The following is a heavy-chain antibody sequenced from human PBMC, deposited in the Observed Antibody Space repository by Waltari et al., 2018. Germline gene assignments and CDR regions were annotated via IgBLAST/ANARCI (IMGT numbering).Heavy chain of an antibody. Sequence: VESGGGLVQPGGSLGLSCAASGFTFSTYWMICVRQAPGKGLEWVANIKTDGSEKYYVDSVKGRFTISRDNAQNSLSLQMSTLRAEDTGRYYCARDWSGSGRGINYWGQGTLVTVSS. D-gene: IGHD3-3*01. CDR2: IKTDGSEK. CDR3: ARDWSGSGRGINY. J-gene: IGHJ4*02. CDR1: GFTFSTYW. V-gene: IGHV3-7*01.